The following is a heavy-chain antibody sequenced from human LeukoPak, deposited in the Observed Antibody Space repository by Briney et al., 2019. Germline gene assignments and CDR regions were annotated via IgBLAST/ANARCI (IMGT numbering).Heavy chain of an antibody. V-gene: IGHV3-11*01. CDR1: GFTFSDYY. D-gene: IGHD3-3*01. Sequence: GGSLRLSCAASGFTFSDYYMSWIRQAPGKGLEWVSYISSSGSTIYYADSVKGRFTISRDNSKNTLYLQMNSLRAEDTAVYYCAMGYTVFGVVNYFDYWGQGTLVTVSS. J-gene: IGHJ4*02. CDR2: ISSSGSTI. CDR3: AMGYTVFGVVNYFDY.